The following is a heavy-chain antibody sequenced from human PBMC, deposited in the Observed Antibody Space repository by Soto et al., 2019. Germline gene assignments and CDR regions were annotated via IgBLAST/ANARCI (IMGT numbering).Heavy chain of an antibody. Sequence: GDSLKISCKASGYSFTSYWIGRVRQMPGKGLEWMGIIYPGDSDTIYSPSFQCHVTISADKSISTAYLQWHSLKASDTALYYCARPPYSASYYYFDQLGRRNTVTVSS. V-gene: IGHV5-51*01. J-gene: IGHJ4*02. CDR2: IYPGDSDT. CDR3: ARPPYSASYYYFDQ. CDR1: GYSFTSYW. D-gene: IGHD1-26*01.